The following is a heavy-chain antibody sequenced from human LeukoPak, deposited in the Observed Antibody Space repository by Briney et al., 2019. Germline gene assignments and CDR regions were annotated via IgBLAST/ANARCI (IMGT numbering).Heavy chain of an antibody. J-gene: IGHJ6*03. V-gene: IGHV4-59*01. D-gene: IGHD6-6*01. CDR2: ILYTGSA. CDR3: ARVRRVSSSYSTNYYYMDV. Sequence: SETLSLTCNVSGDSIPSYYWSWIRRPPGERLEWIGFILYTGSANYNPSLESRISISVDTSKGQFSLTVKSVTAADTAVYYCARVRRVSSSYSTNYYYMDVWGKGTTVTVSS. CDR1: GDSIPSYY.